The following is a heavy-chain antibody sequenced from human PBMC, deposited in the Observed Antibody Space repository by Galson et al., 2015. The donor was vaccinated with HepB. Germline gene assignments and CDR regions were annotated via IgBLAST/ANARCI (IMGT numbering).Heavy chain of an antibody. CDR1: GFAFNNCG. V-gene: IGHV3-33*01. CDR2: MWSDGSNK. CDR3: AREGKDGSGTYLDY. D-gene: IGHD3-10*01. Sequence: SLRLSCAASGFAFNNCGMHWVRQAPGKGPEWVAVMWSDGSNKLYADSVKGRFTISRDNSNNTLYLQMNSLGAEGTAVYYCAREGKDGSGTYLDYWGQGTPVTVSS. J-gene: IGHJ4*02.